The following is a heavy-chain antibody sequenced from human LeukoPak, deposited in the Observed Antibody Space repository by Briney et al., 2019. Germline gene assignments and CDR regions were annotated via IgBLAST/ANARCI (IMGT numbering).Heavy chain of an antibody. CDR3: ARGSILGGLLNFDY. CDR1: GYTFTGYY. J-gene: IGHJ4*02. D-gene: IGHD2-15*01. Sequence: GASVKVSCKASGYTFTGYYLHWVRQAPGQGLEWLGWINPNSGGTNYPPKFQGRVTMTRDTSITTAYLELSRLNSDDTAIYYCARGSILGGLLNFDYWGQGTLVTVSS. V-gene: IGHV1-2*02. CDR2: INPNSGGT.